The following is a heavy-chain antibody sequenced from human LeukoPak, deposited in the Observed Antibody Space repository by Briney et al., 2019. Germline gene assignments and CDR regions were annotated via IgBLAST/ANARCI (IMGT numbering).Heavy chain of an antibody. D-gene: IGHD5-12*01. CDR2: ISSTGSTK. J-gene: IGHJ4*02. CDR3: ATLTVASPFDY. CDR1: GFTFSIYE. V-gene: IGHV3-48*03. Sequence: PGGSLRLSCAASGFTFSIYEMYWVQQVPGKGLEWVSYISSTGSTKYYADSVKGRFTISRDNAKNSLYLQMNSLRAEDTAVYYCATLTVASPFDYWGQGALVTVSS.